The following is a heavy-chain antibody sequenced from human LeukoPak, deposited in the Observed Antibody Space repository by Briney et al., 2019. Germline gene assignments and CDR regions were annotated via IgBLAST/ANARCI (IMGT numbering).Heavy chain of an antibody. D-gene: IGHD3-3*01. CDR2: ISGSGGST. Sequence: QPGGSLRLSCAASGFTFSSYAMSWVRQAPGKGLEWVSAISGSGGSTYYADSVKGRFTISRDNSKNTLYLQMNSLRAEDTAVYYSTIYDFWSGATRAFDIWGQGTMVTVSS. J-gene: IGHJ3*02. CDR1: GFTFSSYA. CDR3: TIYDFWSGATRAFDI. V-gene: IGHV3-23*01.